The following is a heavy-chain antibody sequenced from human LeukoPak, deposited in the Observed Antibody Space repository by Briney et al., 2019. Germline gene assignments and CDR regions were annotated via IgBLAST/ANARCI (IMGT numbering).Heavy chain of an antibody. Sequence: GASVKVSCTVSGYTLTELSMHWVRQAPGKGLEWMGGFDPEDGETIYAQKFQGRVTMTEDTSTDTAYMELSSLRSEDTAVYYCATPETYKHGYFDYWGQGTPVTVSS. V-gene: IGHV1-24*01. J-gene: IGHJ4*02. CDR2: FDPEDGET. CDR3: ATPETYKHGYFDY. D-gene: IGHD1-1*01. CDR1: GYTLTELS.